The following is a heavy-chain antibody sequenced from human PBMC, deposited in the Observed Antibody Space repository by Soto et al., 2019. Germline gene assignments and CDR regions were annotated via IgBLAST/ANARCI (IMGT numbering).Heavy chain of an antibody. CDR1: CGSISSGGYY. CDR2: IYYSGST. CDR3: ARFNWNPEPSHYYFDY. Sequence: SETLSLTCTVSCGSISSGGYYWSWIRQHPGKGLEWIGYIYYSGSTYYNPSLKSRVTISVDTSKNQFSLKLSSVTAADTAVYYCARFNWNPEPSHYYFDYWGQGTLVTVSS. V-gene: IGHV4-31*03. J-gene: IGHJ4*02. D-gene: IGHD1-20*01.